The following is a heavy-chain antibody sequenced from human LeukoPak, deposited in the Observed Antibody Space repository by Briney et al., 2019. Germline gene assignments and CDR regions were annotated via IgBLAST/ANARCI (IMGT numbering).Heavy chain of an antibody. D-gene: IGHD5-18*01. CDR1: GFFFSSDT. V-gene: IGHV3-30*04. Sequence: PGRSLRLSCVASGFFFSSDTMHWVRQAPGKGLEGVALISYDGRSKYYADSVRGRFSISRDNSKNTLYLQMNSLRAEDTAVYYCAKDTAMDYWGQGTLVTVSS. CDR2: ISYDGRSK. J-gene: IGHJ4*02. CDR3: AKDTAMDY.